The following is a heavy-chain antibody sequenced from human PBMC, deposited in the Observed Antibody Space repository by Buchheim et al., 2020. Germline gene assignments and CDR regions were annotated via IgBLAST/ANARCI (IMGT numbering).Heavy chain of an antibody. V-gene: IGHV1-8*01. J-gene: IGHJ4*02. D-gene: IGHD3-3*01. CDR1: GYIFTSYD. Sequence: VQLVQSGAEVKKPGASVKVSCKASGYIFTSYDINWVRQATGQGLEWMGWMNPNSGNTGYAQKFQGRVTMTRNTSIRTAYMELSSLRSEDTAVYYCARKGGYDFWSGYYQPNYFDYWGQGTL. CDR3: ARKGGYDFWSGYYQPNYFDY. CDR2: MNPNSGNT.